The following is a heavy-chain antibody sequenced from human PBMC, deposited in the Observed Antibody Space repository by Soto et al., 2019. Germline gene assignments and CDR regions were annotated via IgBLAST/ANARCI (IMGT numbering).Heavy chain of an antibody. CDR1: GDSVSSNSAA. D-gene: IGHD6-19*01. CDR2: TYYRSKWYN. V-gene: IGHV6-1*01. J-gene: IGHJ6*02. CDR3: ARELSSGNDKYYYYGMDV. Sequence: QTLSLTCVISGDSVSSNSAAWNWIRQSPSRGLEWLGRTYYRSKWYNDYAVSVKSRITINPDTSKNQFSLQLNSVTPEDTAVYYCARELSSGNDKYYYYGMDVWGQGTTVTVSS.